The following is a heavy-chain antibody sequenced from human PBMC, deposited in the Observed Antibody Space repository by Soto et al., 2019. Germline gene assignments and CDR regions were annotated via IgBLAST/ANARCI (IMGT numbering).Heavy chain of an antibody. Sequence: GGSLRLSCAASGFTFSSYAMSWVRQAPGKGLEWVSAISGSGGSTYYADSVKGRFTISRDNSKNTLYLQMNSLRAEDTAVYYCAKDRNNWNDAPYFDYWGQGTLVTVSS. CDR3: AKDRNNWNDAPYFDY. D-gene: IGHD1-1*01. CDR1: GFTFSSYA. CDR2: ISGSGGST. V-gene: IGHV3-23*01. J-gene: IGHJ4*02.